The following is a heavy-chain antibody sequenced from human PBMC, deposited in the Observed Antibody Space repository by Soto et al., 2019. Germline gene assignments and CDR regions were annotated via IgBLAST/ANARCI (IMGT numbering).Heavy chain of an antibody. CDR2: ISSSGSTI. CDR1: GFTFSSYE. J-gene: IGHJ6*02. Sequence: GGSLRLSCATSGFTFSSYEMNWVRQAPGKGLEWVSYISSSGSTIYYADSVKGRFTISRDNAKNSLYLQMDSLRAEDTAVYYCARDQDAGSFFPYYYGMDVCGQGTTVTVSS. V-gene: IGHV3-48*03. CDR3: ARDQDAGSFFPYYYGMDV. D-gene: IGHD3-3*01.